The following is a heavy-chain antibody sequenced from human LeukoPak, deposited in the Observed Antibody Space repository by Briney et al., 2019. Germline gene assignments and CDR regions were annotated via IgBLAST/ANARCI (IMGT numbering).Heavy chain of an antibody. J-gene: IGHJ4*02. D-gene: IGHD3-3*01. CDR2: ISYDGSNK. CDR1: RFAFSNYA. Sequence: GGSLRLSCAASRFAFSNYAMHWVRQAPGKGLEWVAVISYDGSNKYYADSVKGRFTISRDNSKNTLYLQMNSLRAEDTAVYYCAKETRDLRFLEWLLVYWGQGTLVTVSS. CDR3: AKETRDLRFLEWLLVY. V-gene: IGHV3-30*04.